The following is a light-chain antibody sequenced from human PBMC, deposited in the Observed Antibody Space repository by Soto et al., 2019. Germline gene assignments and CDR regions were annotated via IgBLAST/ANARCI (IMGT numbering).Light chain of an antibody. CDR3: CSYASSSTYWV. Sequence: QSALTQPASVSGPPGQSITISCTGTSSDAGSYNFVSWYQQHPGKAPKVMIYEDSKRPSGVSNRFSGSKSGNTASLTISGLQAEDEADYYGCSYASSSTYWVFGGGTKLTVL. CDR2: EDS. V-gene: IGLV2-23*01. J-gene: IGLJ3*02. CDR1: SSDAGSYNF.